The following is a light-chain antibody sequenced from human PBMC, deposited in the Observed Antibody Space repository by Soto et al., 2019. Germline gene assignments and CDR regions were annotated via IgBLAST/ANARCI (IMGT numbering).Light chain of an antibody. V-gene: IGLV2-14*01. Sequence: QSALTQPASVSGSPGQSVSISCTGSTSDVGAYNYVAWYQHKPGKAPRLLIYEVDHRPSGISPRFSGSKSGNTASLTISGLQTDDEADYYCSSYTVITTAVFGGGTKVTVL. J-gene: IGLJ3*02. CDR1: TSDVGAYNY. CDR2: EVD. CDR3: SSYTVITTAV.